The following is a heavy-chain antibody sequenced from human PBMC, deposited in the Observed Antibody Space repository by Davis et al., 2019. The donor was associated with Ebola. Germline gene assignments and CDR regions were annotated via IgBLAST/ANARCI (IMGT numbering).Heavy chain of an antibody. CDR1: GYTFTGYY. J-gene: IGHJ5*02. Sequence: AASVKVSCKASGYTFTGYYMLWVRHAPGQGLEGMGWITPNSGGTNYAQKSQGWVTMTRDTSISTAYMELSRLRSDDTAVYHCARAVAMVLPYNWFDPWGQGTLVTVSS. D-gene: IGHD3-10*01. CDR2: ITPNSGGT. CDR3: ARAVAMVLPYNWFDP. V-gene: IGHV1-2*04.